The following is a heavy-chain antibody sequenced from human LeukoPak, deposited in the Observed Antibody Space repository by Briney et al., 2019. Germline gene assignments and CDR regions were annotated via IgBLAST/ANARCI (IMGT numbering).Heavy chain of an antibody. CDR3: ARGSSPFIAVAGPNAFDI. CDR2: ISSSSSTI. V-gene: IGHV3-48*01. D-gene: IGHD6-19*01. J-gene: IGHJ3*02. Sequence: GGSLRLSCAASGFTFSSYNMNWVRQAPGKGLEWVSYISSSSSTIYYSDSVKGRFTISRDNAKNSLYLQMNSLRAEDTAVYYCARGSSPFIAVAGPNAFDIWGQGTMVTVSS. CDR1: GFTFSSYN.